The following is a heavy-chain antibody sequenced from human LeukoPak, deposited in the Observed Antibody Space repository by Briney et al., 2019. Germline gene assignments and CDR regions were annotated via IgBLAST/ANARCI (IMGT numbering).Heavy chain of an antibody. Sequence: ASVKVSCKASGYTFTSYGISWVRQAPGRGLEWMGWISAYNGNTNYAQKLQGRVTMTTDTSTSTAYMELRSLGSDDTAVYYCARAGLYGDDRYYMDVWGKGTTVTVSS. J-gene: IGHJ6*03. V-gene: IGHV1-18*01. CDR2: ISAYNGNT. CDR3: ARAGLYGDDRYYMDV. D-gene: IGHD4-17*01. CDR1: GYTFTSYG.